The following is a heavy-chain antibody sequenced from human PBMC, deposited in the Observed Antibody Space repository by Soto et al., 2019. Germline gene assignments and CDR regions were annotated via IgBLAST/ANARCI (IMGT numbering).Heavy chain of an antibody. V-gene: IGHV1-8*01. CDR1: GYTFTSYD. CDR2: MNPNSGNT. J-gene: IGHJ4*02. Sequence: QVQLVQSGAEVKKPGASVKVSCKASGYTFTSYDINWVRQATGQGLEWMGRMNPNSGNTGYAQKFQGRVTMTSNTSITTAXXELSSLRSEDTAVYXXXXXXXFWSGHGDYWGQGTLVTVSS. CDR3: XXXXXFWSGHGDY. D-gene: IGHD3-3*01.